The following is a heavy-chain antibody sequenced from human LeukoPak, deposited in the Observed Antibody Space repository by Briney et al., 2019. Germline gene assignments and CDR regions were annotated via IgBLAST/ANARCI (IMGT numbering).Heavy chain of an antibody. V-gene: IGHV1-69*05. CDR3: ARGGYCSSTSCPHPSYYYYYYMDV. J-gene: IGHJ6*03. Sequence: SVKVSCKASGGTFSSYAISWVRQAPGQGLEWMGGIIPIFGTANYAQKFQGGVTITTDESTSTAYMELSSLRSEDTAVYYCARGGYCSSTSCPHPSYYYYYYMDVWGKGTTVTVSS. CDR2: IIPIFGTA. CDR1: GGTFSSYA. D-gene: IGHD2-2*01.